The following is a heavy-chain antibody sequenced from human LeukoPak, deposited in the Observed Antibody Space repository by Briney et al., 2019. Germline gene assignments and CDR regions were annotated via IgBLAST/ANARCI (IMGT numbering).Heavy chain of an antibody. CDR2: INHSGST. Sequence: KPSETLSLTCAVYGGSFSGYYWSWIRQPPGKGLEWIGEINHSGSTNYNPSLKSRVTISVDTSKNQFSLKLSSVTAADTAVYYCARGHRRGCSTNWFDPWGQGTLVTVSS. J-gene: IGHJ5*02. CDR3: ARGHRRGCSTNWFDP. CDR1: GGSFSGYY. V-gene: IGHV4-34*01. D-gene: IGHD3-22*01.